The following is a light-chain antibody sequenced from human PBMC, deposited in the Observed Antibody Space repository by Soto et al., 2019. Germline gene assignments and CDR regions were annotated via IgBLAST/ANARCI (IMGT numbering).Light chain of an antibody. CDR2: DAS. CDR1: QSVSSY. Sequence: EIGLTQSPATLSLSPGERATLSCRASQSVSSYLAWYQQKPGQAPRLLIYDASNTATGIPARFSGSGSGTDFTLPISSLEPEDFAVYYCQQRRNSPPGTFRQGTKLEIK. CDR3: QQRRNSPPGT. V-gene: IGKV3-11*01. J-gene: IGKJ2*01.